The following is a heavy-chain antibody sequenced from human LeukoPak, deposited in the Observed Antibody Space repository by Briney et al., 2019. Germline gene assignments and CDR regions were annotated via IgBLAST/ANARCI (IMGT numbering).Heavy chain of an antibody. V-gene: IGHV3-21*01. CDR3: AREFSSGWYDS. J-gene: IGHJ5*01. CDR2: ISSSTSYI. Sequence: PGGSLRLSCAASGLTFSSYSMNWVRQAPGKGLEWVSSISSSTSYIYYGDSVKGRFTTSRDNAKNSLYLQVNSLRAEDTAVYCCAREFSSGWYDSWGQGTLVTVSS. D-gene: IGHD6-19*01. CDR1: GLTFSSYS.